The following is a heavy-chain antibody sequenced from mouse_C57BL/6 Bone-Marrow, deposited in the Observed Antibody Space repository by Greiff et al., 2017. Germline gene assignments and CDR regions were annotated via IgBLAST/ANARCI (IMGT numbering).Heavy chain of an antibody. CDR2: IWCGGST. V-gene: IGHV2-2*01. CDR3: ARNYGQLRLPAY. CDR1: GFSLTSYG. Sequence: VQLTESGPGLVQPSQSLSITCTVSGFSLTSYGVHWVRQSPGKGLEWLGVIWCGGSTDYNAAFISRLSISKDNSKSQVFFKMNRLQADDAVVYYGARNYGQLRLPAYWGQGTLVTVSA. D-gene: IGHD3-2*02. J-gene: IGHJ3*01.